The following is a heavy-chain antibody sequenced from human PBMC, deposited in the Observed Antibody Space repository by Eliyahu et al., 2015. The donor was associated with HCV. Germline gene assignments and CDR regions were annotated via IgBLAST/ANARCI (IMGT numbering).Heavy chain of an antibody. J-gene: IGHJ4*02. Sequence: EVQLVESGGGLVQPGGSLRLSCAASGFTVGSNYMSWVRQAPGKGLEGVSVIYSGGSTYYADSVKGRFTISRDNSKNTLYLQMNSLRAEDTAVYYCARVEFGTTVTTSGDYWGQGTLVTVSS. CDR3: ARVEFGTTVTTSGDY. V-gene: IGHV3-66*02. D-gene: IGHD4-17*01. CDR2: IYSGGST. CDR1: GFTVGSNY.